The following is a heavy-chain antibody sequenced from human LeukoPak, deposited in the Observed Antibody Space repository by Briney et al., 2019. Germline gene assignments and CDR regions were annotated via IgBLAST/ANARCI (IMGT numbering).Heavy chain of an antibody. J-gene: IGHJ3*02. Sequence: SETLSLTCTVSGGSISSYYWSWIRQPAGKGLEWIGRIYTSGSTNYNPSLKSRVTMSVDTSKNQFSLKLSSVTAADTAVYYCARVMGIAVANAFDIWGQGTMVTVSS. V-gene: IGHV4-4*07. CDR1: GGSISSYY. CDR2: IYTSGST. D-gene: IGHD6-19*01. CDR3: ARVMGIAVANAFDI.